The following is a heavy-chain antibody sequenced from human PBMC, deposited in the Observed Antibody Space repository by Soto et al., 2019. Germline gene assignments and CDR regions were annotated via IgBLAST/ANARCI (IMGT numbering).Heavy chain of an antibody. J-gene: IGHJ5*02. CDR1: GGSISSSSYY. Sequence: SETLSLTCTVSGGSISSSSYYWGWIRQPPGKGLEWIGSIYYSGSTYYNPSLKSRVTISVDTSKNQFSLKLSSVTAADTAVYYCARHVDCSSTSCYGDNNWFDPWGQGTLVTVSS. CDR2: IYYSGST. CDR3: ARHVDCSSTSCYGDNNWFDP. V-gene: IGHV4-39*01. D-gene: IGHD2-2*01.